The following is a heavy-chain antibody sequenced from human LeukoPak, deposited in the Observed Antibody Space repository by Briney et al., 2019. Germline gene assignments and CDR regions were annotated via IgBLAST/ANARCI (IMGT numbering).Heavy chain of an antibody. CDR1: GGTFSSYA. D-gene: IGHD5-12*01. CDR3: ASFGGGYDSFYYYYYMDV. Sequence: SVKVSCKASGGTFSSYAISWVRQAPGQGLEWMGGIIPIFGTANYAQKFQGRVTITADESTSTAYMELSSLRSEDTAVYYCASFGGGYDSFYYYYYMDVWGKGTTVTVSS. V-gene: IGHV1-69*13. CDR2: IIPIFGTA. J-gene: IGHJ6*03.